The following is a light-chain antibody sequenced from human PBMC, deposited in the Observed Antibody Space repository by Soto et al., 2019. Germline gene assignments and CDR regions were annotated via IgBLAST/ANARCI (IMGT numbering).Light chain of an antibody. Sequence: EIVLTQSPGTLSLSPGERATLSCRASQSVSSNYLAWYQQKPGQAPRLLIYDASSRPTGIPDRFSGSGSGTDFTLTISRLEPEDFAVYYCQRYGNSPITFGQGTRLAIK. V-gene: IGKV3-20*01. CDR3: QRYGNSPIT. CDR1: QSVSSNY. J-gene: IGKJ5*01. CDR2: DAS.